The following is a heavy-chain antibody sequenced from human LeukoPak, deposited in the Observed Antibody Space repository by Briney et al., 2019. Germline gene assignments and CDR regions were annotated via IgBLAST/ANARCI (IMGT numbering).Heavy chain of an antibody. V-gene: IGHV1-2*02. CDR2: INPNSGGT. CDR3: ARDWEWAVEFNNWFDP. Sequence: ASVKDSCKASGYTFTGYYMHWVRQAPGQGLEWMGWINPNSGGTNYAQKFQGRVTMTRDTSISTAYMELSRLRSDDTAVYYCARDWEWAVEFNNWFDPWGQGTLVTVSS. J-gene: IGHJ5*02. D-gene: IGHD3-3*01. CDR1: GYTFTGYY.